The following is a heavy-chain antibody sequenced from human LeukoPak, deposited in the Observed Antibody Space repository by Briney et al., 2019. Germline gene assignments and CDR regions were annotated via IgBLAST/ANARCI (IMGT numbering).Heavy chain of an antibody. Sequence: GGSLRLSCAASGFTFSSYSMNWVRQAPGKGLEWVSYISSSGSTIYYADSVKGRFTISRDNAKNSLYLQMNSLRAEDTAVYYCARVNYYGPDYWGQGTLVTVSS. J-gene: IGHJ4*02. CDR3: ARVNYYGPDY. CDR2: ISSSGSTI. CDR1: GFTFSSYS. V-gene: IGHV3-48*01. D-gene: IGHD3-10*01.